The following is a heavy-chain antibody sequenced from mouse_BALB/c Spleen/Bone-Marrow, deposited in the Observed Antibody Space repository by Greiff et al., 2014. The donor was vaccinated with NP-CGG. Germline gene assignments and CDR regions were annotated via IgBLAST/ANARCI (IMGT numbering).Heavy chain of an antibody. D-gene: IGHD2-14*01. Sequence: EVKVEESGGGLVKPGGSLKLSCAASGSTFSDYYMYWVRQTPEKRLEWVATISDGGSYTYYPDSVKGRFTISRDIAKNNLYLQMSSLKSEDTAMYYCARDRGVQGYAMDYWGQGTSVTVSS. CDR1: GSTFSDYY. CDR2: ISDGGSYT. CDR3: ARDRGVQGYAMDY. J-gene: IGHJ4*01. V-gene: IGHV5-4*02.